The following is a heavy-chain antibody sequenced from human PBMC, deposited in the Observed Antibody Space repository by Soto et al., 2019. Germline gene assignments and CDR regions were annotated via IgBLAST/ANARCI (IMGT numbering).Heavy chain of an antibody. V-gene: IGHV3-21*01. Sequence: GGSLRLSCAASGFTFSSYSMNWVRQAPGKGLEWVSSISSSSSYIYYADSVKGRFTISRDNAKNSLYLQMNSLRAEDTAVYYCARTPRNDGPYYFDYWGQGTLVTVSS. CDR2: ISSSSSYI. J-gene: IGHJ4*02. D-gene: IGHD1-1*01. CDR1: GFTFSSYS. CDR3: ARTPRNDGPYYFDY.